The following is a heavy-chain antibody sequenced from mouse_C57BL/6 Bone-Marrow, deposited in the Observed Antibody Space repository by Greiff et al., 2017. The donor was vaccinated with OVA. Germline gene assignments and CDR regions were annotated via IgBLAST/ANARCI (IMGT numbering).Heavy chain of an antibody. V-gene: IGHV1-50*01. Sequence: VQLQQPGAELVKPGASVKLSCKASGYTFTSYWMQWVKQRPGQGLEWIGEIDPSDSYTNYNQKFKGKATLTVDTSSSTAYMQLSSLTSEDSAVYYCARPQYYYGSEAWFAYGGQGTVVTVSA. CDR2: IDPSDSYT. CDR1: GYTFTSYW. CDR3: ARPQYYYGSEAWFAY. J-gene: IGHJ3*01. D-gene: IGHD1-1*01.